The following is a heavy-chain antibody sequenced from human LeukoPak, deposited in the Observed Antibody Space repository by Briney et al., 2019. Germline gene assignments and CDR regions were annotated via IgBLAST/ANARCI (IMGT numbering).Heavy chain of an antibody. CDR3: ARDRGYYDSSGFGY. CDR1: GYTFTGYY. D-gene: IGHD3-22*01. Sequence: ASVKVSCKASGYTFTGYYMHWVRQAPGQGLEWMGWINPNSGGTNYAQKFQGRVTMTRDTSISTAYMELSRLRSDDTAVYYCARDRGYYDSSGFGYWGQGTLVTVSS. V-gene: IGHV1-2*02. CDR2: INPNSGGT. J-gene: IGHJ4*02.